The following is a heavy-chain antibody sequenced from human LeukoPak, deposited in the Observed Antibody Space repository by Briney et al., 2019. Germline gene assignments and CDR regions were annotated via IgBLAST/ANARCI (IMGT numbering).Heavy chain of an antibody. D-gene: IGHD3-22*01. V-gene: IGHV1-2*02. J-gene: IGHJ3*02. Sequence: ASVKVSCKASGYTFTGYYMHWVRQAPGQGLEWMGWINPNSRGTNYAQKFQGRVTMTRDTSISTAYMELSRLRSDDTAVYYCIVVVANDAFDIWGQGTMVTVSS. CDR1: GYTFTGYY. CDR3: IVVVANDAFDI. CDR2: INPNSRGT.